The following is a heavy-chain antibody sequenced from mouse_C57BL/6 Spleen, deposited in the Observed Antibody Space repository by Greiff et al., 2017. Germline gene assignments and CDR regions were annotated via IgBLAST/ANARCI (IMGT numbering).Heavy chain of an antibody. CDR2: INPSSGYT. D-gene: IGHD2-3*01. CDR1: GYTFPSYW. CDR3: ASSYDGYRYFDV. J-gene: IGHJ1*03. V-gene: IGHV1-7*01. Sequence: QVQLQQSGAELAKPGASVKLSCKASGYTFPSYWMHWVKQRPGQGLEWIGYINPSSGYTKYNQKFKDKATLTADKSSSTAYMQLSSLTYEDSAVYYCASSYDGYRYFDVWGTGTTVTVSS.